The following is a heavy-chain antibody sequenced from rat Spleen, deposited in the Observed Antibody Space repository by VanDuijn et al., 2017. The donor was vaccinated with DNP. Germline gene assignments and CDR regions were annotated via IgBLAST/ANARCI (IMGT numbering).Heavy chain of an antibody. CDR2: LSYEGSST. D-gene: IGHD1-10*01. Sequence: EVQLVESGGGLVQPGRSLRVSCAASGFTFSDYYMAWVRQAPTQGLEWVASLSYEGSSTYYGDSVKGRFTISRDNAKSTLYLQMDSLRSEDTATYYCARREQLRGVMDAWGQGASVTVSS. J-gene: IGHJ4*01. V-gene: IGHV5-22*01. CDR1: GFTFSDYY. CDR3: ARREQLRGVMDA.